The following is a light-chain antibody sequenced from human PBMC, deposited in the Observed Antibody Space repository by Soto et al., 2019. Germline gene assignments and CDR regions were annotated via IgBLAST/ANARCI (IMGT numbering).Light chain of an antibody. Sequence: EIVMTQSPATLSVSPGERVTLSCRASQSVSSSLAWYQQKPGQAPRLLIYGASTKATGIPARFSGSVSGTEFTLTISIRQSEDFAVYYCQQYNNWPPFTFGPGTKVDIK. J-gene: IGKJ3*01. CDR3: QQYNNWPPFT. CDR2: GAS. V-gene: IGKV3-15*01. CDR1: QSVSSS.